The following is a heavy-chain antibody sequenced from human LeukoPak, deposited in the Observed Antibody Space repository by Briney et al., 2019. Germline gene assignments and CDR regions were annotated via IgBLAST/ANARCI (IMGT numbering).Heavy chain of an antibody. CDR3: ARADCSSTSCYLGLDY. Sequence: PGGSLRLSCAASGFTFSSYSMNWVRQAPGKGLEWVSYISSSGSTIYYADSVKGRFTISRDNAKNSLYLQMNSLRAEDTAVYYCARADCSSTSCYLGLDYWGQGTLVTVSS. CDR2: ISSSGSTI. J-gene: IGHJ4*02. V-gene: IGHV3-48*04. D-gene: IGHD2-2*01. CDR1: GFTFSSYS.